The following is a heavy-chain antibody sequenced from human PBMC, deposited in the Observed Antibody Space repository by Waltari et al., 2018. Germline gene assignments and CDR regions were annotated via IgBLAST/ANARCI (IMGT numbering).Heavy chain of an antibody. Sequence: QVQLQESGPGLVKPSETLSLTCTVSGGSISSYYWSWIRPPPGKGLEWIGYIYYSGSTNYNPSLKSRVTISVDTSKNQFSLKLSSVTAADTAVYYCARDLSYSSSWLQYNWFDPWGQGTLVTVSS. D-gene: IGHD6-13*01. CDR1: GGSISSYY. V-gene: IGHV4-59*01. CDR2: IYYSGST. J-gene: IGHJ5*02. CDR3: ARDLSYSSSWLQYNWFDP.